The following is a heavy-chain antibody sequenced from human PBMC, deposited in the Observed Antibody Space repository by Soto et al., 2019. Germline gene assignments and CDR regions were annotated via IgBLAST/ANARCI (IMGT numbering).Heavy chain of an antibody. J-gene: IGHJ4*02. CDR2: ISRDGGTK. Sequence: QVQLVESGGGVVQPGRSLRLSCAVSGFTVSTYGMHWVRQAPGKGLEWVAVISRDGGTKYYADSVKGRFTISRDNSRNTLFFEMNSLRGDDIAVYYCTGQVPSGYFGQGTLVTLSS. CDR3: TGQVPSGY. V-gene: IGHV3-30*03. D-gene: IGHD2-8*02. CDR1: GFTVSTYG.